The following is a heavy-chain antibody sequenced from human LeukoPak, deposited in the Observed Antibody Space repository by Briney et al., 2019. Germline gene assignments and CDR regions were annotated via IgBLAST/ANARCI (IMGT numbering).Heavy chain of an antibody. D-gene: IGHD3-10*01. CDR3: ARGRGKYHYYGSGSPMDV. CDR2: ICYSGST. CDR1: GGSISSYY. J-gene: IGHJ6*03. Sequence: AETLSLTCTVSGGSISSYYGSWIREPPGKGREWIGYICYSGSTNYNPSLESRVTISVDTSKNQFALQLRSVNAADTAVYYCARGRGKYHYYGSGSPMDVWGKGTTVTVSS. V-gene: IGHV4-59*13.